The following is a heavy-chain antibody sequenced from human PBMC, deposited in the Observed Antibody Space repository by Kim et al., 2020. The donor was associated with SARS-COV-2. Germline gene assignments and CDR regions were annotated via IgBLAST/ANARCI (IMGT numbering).Heavy chain of an antibody. CDR3: VKGVTDIYRIMDV. CDR1: GFPFSSYW. V-gene: IGHV3-74*01. CDR2: TNSGGSDT. Sequence: GGSLRLSCSASGFPFSSYWIYWVRQAPGKGLEWVSRTNSGGSDTCYADSVRGRFTTSRDNGKHMVYLQMRSLGAEDTAVYFCVKGVTDIYRIMDVWGHGT. D-gene: IGHD1-20*01. J-gene: IGHJ6*02.